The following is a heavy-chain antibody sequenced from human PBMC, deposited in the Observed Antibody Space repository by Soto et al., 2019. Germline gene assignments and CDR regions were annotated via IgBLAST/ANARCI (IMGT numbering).Heavy chain of an antibody. V-gene: IGHV1-69*02. Sequence: QVQLVHSGAEVKKPGSSVKVSCEASGGTFSSYTISWVRQAPGRGLEWMGRIIPILGIANYAQKFQGRVTITADKSTSTAYMELSSLRSEDTAVYYCARLAYCGGDCYQRPDAIDYWGQGTLVTVSS. CDR1: GGTFSSYT. CDR2: IIPILGIA. J-gene: IGHJ4*02. CDR3: ARLAYCGGDCYQRPDAIDY. D-gene: IGHD2-21*01.